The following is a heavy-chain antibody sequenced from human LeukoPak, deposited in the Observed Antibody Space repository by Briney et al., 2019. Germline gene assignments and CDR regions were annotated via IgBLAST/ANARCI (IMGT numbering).Heavy chain of an antibody. Sequence: ASVKVSCKASGYTFTGYYMHWVRQAPGQGLEWMGRINPNSGGTNYAQKFQGRGTMTRDTSISTAYMELSRLRSEDTAVYYCARSVEMANEDAFDIWGQRTMVTVSS. CDR2: INPNSGGT. CDR3: ARSVEMANEDAFDI. J-gene: IGHJ3*02. V-gene: IGHV1-2*06. D-gene: IGHD5-24*01. CDR1: GYTFTGYY.